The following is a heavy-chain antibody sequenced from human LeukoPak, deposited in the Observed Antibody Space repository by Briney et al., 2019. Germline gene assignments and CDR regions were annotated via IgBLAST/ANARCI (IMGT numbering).Heavy chain of an antibody. CDR3: ASGIAVAGTPYYYGMDV. CDR1: GGTFSSYG. J-gene: IGHJ6*02. V-gene: IGHV1-18*01. CDR2: ISAYNGNT. Sequence: ASVKVSCKASGGTFSSYGISCVRQAPGQGLEWMGWISAYNGNTNYAQKLQGRVTMTTDTSTSTAYMELRSLRSDDTAVYYCASGIAVAGTPYYYGMDVWGQGTTVTVSS. D-gene: IGHD6-19*01.